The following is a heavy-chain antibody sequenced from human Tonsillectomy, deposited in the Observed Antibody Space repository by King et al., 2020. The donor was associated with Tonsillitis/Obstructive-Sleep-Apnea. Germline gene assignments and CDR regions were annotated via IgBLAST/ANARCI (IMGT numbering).Heavy chain of an antibody. Sequence: VQLVESGGGLVQPGGSLRLACSASGFTFNNQAIHWVRQAPGKGLEYVSAINGNGGVTNYADSVKGRFTISRDNSKKTVYLQMSSLRPEDTAVYHCVKDMWSGSGSYSWGSFDYWGQGTLVTVSS. CDR2: INGNGGVT. CDR3: VKDMWSGSGSYSWGSFDY. CDR1: GFTFNNQA. V-gene: IGHV3-64D*06. J-gene: IGHJ4*02. D-gene: IGHD3-10*01.